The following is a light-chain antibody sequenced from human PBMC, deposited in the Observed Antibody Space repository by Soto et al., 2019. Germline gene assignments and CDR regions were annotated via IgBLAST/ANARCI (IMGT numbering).Light chain of an antibody. Sequence: QSVLTQPPSVSGAPGQRVTISCTGSSSNIGAGYDVHWYQQLPGTAPKLLIYGNSNRPSGVPDRFSGSKSGTSASLAITGLQAEDEADYYCQSYDSCLSGCVFGTGTKPTVL. CDR3: QSYDSCLSGCV. CDR1: SSNIGAGYD. J-gene: IGLJ1*01. CDR2: GNS. V-gene: IGLV1-40*01.